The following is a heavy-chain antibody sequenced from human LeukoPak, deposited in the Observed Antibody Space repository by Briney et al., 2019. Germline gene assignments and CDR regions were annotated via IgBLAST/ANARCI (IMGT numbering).Heavy chain of an antibody. D-gene: IGHD2-15*01. CDR1: GDSISTSNSY. Sequence: PSETLSLTCTVSGDSISTSNSYWGWILQPPGKGLEWIGSIYYSGNTYYNASLKSRVTISVDTSKNQFSLKLSSVTAADTAAYYCARHRGGFDLWGQGTMVTVSS. V-gene: IGHV4-39*01. J-gene: IGHJ3*01. CDR3: ARHRGGFDL. CDR2: IYYSGNT.